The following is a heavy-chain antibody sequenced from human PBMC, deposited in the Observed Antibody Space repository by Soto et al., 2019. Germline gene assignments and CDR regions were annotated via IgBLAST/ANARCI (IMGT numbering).Heavy chain of an antibody. CDR2: INHSGST. CDR1: GGSFSGYY. V-gene: IGHV4-34*01. J-gene: IGHJ5*02. Sequence: PSETLSLTCAVYGGSFSGYYWSWIRQPPGKGLEWIGEINHSGSTNYNPSLKSRVTISVDTSKNQFSLKLSSVTAADTAVYYCARGKMITFGGVINWFDPWGQGTLVTVS. D-gene: IGHD3-16*01. CDR3: ARGKMITFGGVINWFDP.